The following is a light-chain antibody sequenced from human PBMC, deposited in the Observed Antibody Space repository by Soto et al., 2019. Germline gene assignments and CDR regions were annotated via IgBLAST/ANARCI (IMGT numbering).Light chain of an antibody. CDR3: QSADSSGTYHWV. V-gene: IGLV3-25*03. CDR1: ALPKQY. CDR2: KDS. Sequence: SYELTQPPSVSVSPGQTARITCSGDALPKQYAYWYQQKPGQAPVLVIYKDSERPSRIPERFSGSSSGTTVTLTISGVQAEDEADYYCQSADSSGTYHWVFGGGTKLTVL. J-gene: IGLJ3*02.